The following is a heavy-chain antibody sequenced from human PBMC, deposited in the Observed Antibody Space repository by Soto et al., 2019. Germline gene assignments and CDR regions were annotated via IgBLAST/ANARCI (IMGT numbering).Heavy chain of an antibody. CDR1: GYTFTSYA. CDR2: ISYDGSNK. J-gene: IGHJ4*02. Sequence: SCKASGYTFTSYAMHWVRQAPGKGLEWVAVISYDGSNKYYADSVKGRFTISRDNSKNTLYLQMNSLRAEDTAVYYCAKDVVFSHYDSSGFDYWGQGTLVTVSS. D-gene: IGHD3-22*01. CDR3: AKDVVFSHYDSSGFDY. V-gene: IGHV3-30*04.